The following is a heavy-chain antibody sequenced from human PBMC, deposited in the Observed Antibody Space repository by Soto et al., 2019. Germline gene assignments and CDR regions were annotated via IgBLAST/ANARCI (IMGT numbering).Heavy chain of an antibody. CDR3: ARISYGSYFDY. J-gene: IGHJ4*02. CDR1: GFTFSDYY. D-gene: IGHD5-18*01. CDR2: ISSSSSYT. Sequence: QVQLVESGGGLVKPGGSLRLSCAASGFTFSDYYMSWIGQAPGKGLEWVSYISSSSSYTNYADSVKGRFTISRDNAKNSLYLQMNSLRAEDMAVYYCARISYGSYFDYWGQGTLVTVSS. V-gene: IGHV3-11*06.